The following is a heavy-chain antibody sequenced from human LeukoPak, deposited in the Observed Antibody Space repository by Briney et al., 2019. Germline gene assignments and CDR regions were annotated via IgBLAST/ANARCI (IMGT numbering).Heavy chain of an antibody. V-gene: IGHV3-23*01. CDR1: GFTFSNYW. D-gene: IGHD3-10*01. CDR2: IGGSGDFT. CDR3: AKADRGWGVITKD. J-gene: IGHJ4*02. Sequence: GGSLRLSCAASGFTFSNYWMHWVRQAPGKGLVWVSAIGGSGDFTYYAEYVRGRFTISRDNSKKTLYLQMNSLRAEDTAVYYCAKADRGWGVITKDWGQGTLVTVSS.